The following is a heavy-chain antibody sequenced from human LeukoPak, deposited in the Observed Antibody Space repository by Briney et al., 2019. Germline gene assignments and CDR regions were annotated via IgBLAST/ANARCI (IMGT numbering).Heavy chain of an antibody. Sequence: RPSETLSLTCTVSGGSISVYYWSWIRQPPGKGLEWIGYIYYSGSTNYNPSLKSRVTISVDTSDNQVSLKLTSVTAADTAVYYCARHGRGVADPWGQGTLVTVSS. V-gene: IGHV4-59*08. CDR1: GGSISVYY. D-gene: IGHD6-13*01. J-gene: IGHJ5*02. CDR3: ARHGRGVADP. CDR2: IYYSGST.